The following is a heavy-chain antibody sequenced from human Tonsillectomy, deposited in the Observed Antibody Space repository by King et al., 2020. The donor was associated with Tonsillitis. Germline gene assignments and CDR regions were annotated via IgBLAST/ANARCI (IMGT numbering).Heavy chain of an antibody. CDR1: GFTFSSYS. CDR3: ARALRTPTTVVTPYLIEAFDI. Sequence: DVQLVESGGGLVKPGGSLRLSCAASGFTFSSYSMNWVRQAPGKGLEWVSSISSSSSYIYYADSVKGRFTISRDNAKNSLYLQMNSLRAEDTAVYYCARALRTPTTVVTPYLIEAFDIWGQGTMVTVSS. J-gene: IGHJ3*02. V-gene: IGHV3-21*01. D-gene: IGHD4-23*01. CDR2: ISSSSSYI.